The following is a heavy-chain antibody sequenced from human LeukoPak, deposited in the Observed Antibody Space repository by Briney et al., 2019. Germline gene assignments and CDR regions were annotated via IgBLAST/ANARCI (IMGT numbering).Heavy chain of an antibody. CDR1: GRSFSGYY. D-gene: IGHD4-23*01. CDR3: ARSVARGRTVVRAHFDY. V-gene: IGHV4-34*01. CDR2: INHSGST. J-gene: IGHJ4*02. Sequence: SETLSLTCAVYGRSFSGYYWSWIRQPPGKGLEWIGEINHSGSTNYNPSLKSRVTISVDTSKNQFSLKLSYVTAADTAVYYCARSVARGRTVVRAHFDYWGQGTLVTVSS.